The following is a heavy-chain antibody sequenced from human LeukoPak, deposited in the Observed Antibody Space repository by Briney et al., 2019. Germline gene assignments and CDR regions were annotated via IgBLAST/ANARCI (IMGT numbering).Heavy chain of an antibody. CDR1: GGSFSGYY. Sequence: PSETLSLTCAVYGGSFSGYYWSWIRQPPGKGLEWIGEINHSGSTNYNPSLKSRVTISVDTSKNQFSLKLSSVTAADTAVYYCAGTYGSGSYFPIFYWGQGTLVTVFS. J-gene: IGHJ4*02. CDR3: AGTYGSGSYFPIFY. CDR2: INHSGST. V-gene: IGHV4-34*01. D-gene: IGHD3-10*01.